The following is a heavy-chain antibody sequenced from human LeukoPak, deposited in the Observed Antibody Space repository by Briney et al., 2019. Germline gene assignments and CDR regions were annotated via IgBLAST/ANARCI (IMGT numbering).Heavy chain of an antibody. J-gene: IGHJ4*02. CDR2: IIPIFGTA. D-gene: IGHD3-9*01. V-gene: IGHV1-69*05. Sequence: SVKVSCKASGYTFTSYGISWVRQAPGQGLEWMGGIIPIFGTANYAQKFQGRVTITTDESTSTAYMELSSLRSEDTAVYYCARADQPFDWLFLPFDYWGQGTLVTVSS. CDR3: ARADQPFDWLFLPFDY. CDR1: GYTFTSYG.